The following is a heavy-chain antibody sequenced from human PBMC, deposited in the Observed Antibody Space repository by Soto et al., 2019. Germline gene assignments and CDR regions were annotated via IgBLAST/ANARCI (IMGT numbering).Heavy chain of an antibody. D-gene: IGHD2-15*01. CDR1: GFTVSSNY. V-gene: IGHV3-53*01. CDR2: IYSGGST. J-gene: IGHJ6*02. CDR3: ARDGYCSGGSCSYYYGMDV. Sequence: HPGGSLRLSCAASGFTVSSNYMSWVRQAPGKGLEWVSVIYSGGSTYYADSVKGRFTISGDNSKNTLYLQMNSLRAEDTAVYYCARDGYCSGGSCSYYYGMDVWGQGTTVTVSS.